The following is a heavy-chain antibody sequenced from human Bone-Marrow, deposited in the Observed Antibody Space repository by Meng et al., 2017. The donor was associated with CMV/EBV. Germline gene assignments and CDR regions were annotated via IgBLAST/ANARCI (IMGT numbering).Heavy chain of an antibody. Sequence: GESLKISCAASGFTFSSYEMNWVRQAPGKGLEWVSSISSSSSYIYYADSVKGRFTISRDNAKNSLYLQMNSLRAEDTAVYYCARVGGIREFDYWGQGTRVTVYS. CDR3: ARVGGIREFDY. J-gene: IGHJ4*02. CDR1: GFTFSSYE. CDR2: ISSSSSYI. V-gene: IGHV3-21*01. D-gene: IGHD6-13*01.